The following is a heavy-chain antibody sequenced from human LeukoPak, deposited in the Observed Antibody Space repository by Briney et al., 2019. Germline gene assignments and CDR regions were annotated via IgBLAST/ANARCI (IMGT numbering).Heavy chain of an antibody. J-gene: IGHJ4*02. Sequence: GGSLRLSCAASGFTFSSYSMHWLRQVPGKGLEWVAVISFHGTGAYYTDSVKGRFTISRDNANNSVFLQMNNLRAEDSAIYYCARGARWAYYFDYWGQGSLVTVSS. CDR3: ARGARWAYYFDY. V-gene: IGHV3-30*04. CDR1: GFTFSSYS. CDR2: ISFHGTGA. D-gene: IGHD4-23*01.